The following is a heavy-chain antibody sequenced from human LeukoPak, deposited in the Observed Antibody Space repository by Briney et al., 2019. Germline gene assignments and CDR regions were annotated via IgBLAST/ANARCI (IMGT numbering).Heavy chain of an antibody. V-gene: IGHV4-34*01. CDR3: ARGGSAVTNFDY. CDR2: INHSGTT. CDR1: GGSFSGYY. D-gene: IGHD3-10*01. Sequence: PSETLSLTCAVYGGSFSGYYWGWIRQPPGKGLEWIGEINHSGTTNYNPSLKSRVTISVDTSKNQFSLEMTSVTAADTAVYYCARGGSAVTNFDYWGQGTLVTVSS. J-gene: IGHJ4*02.